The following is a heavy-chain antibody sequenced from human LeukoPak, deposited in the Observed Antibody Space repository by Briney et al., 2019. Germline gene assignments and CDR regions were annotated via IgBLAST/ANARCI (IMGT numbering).Heavy chain of an antibody. CDR2: IYYSGST. V-gene: IGHV4-59*01. J-gene: IGHJ4*02. Sequence: SETLSLTCTVSGGSISSYYWSWIRQPPGKGLEWIGYIYYSGSTNYNPSLKGRVTMSVDTSKKQLSLKLKSVTAADTAVYYCARGDYYESSGYYYFDYWGQGTLVTVSS. CDR3: ARGDYYESSGYYYFDY. D-gene: IGHD3-22*01. CDR1: GGSISSYY.